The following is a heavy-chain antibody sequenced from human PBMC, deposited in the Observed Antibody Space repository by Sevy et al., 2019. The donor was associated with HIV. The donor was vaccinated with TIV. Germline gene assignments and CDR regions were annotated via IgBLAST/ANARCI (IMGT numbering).Heavy chain of an antibody. CDR2: ISKSGSTT. Sequence: GGSLRLSCAASGFTFSHHNMNWVRQAPGKGLEWIPYISKSGSTTYFANSVRGRFTISRDNAKNSLFLEMHSLTDEDTAVYYCAREENRELGTIPLDSWGRGIQVTVSS. V-gene: IGHV3-48*02. J-gene: IGHJ4*02. CDR1: GFTFSHHN. CDR3: AREENRELGTIPLDS. D-gene: IGHD7-27*01.